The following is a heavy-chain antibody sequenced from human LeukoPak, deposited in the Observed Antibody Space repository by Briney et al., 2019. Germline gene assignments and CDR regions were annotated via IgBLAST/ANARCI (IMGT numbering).Heavy chain of an antibody. CDR2: IYYSGST. Sequence: PSETLSLTCTVSGVSISSGRYYWGWIRQPPGKGLEWIGSIYYSGSTYYDRSLKSRATISVDTPKNQFSLKLSSVTAADTAVYYCARQGHSEFGSGSYYFDYWGQGTLVTVSS. CDR3: ARQGHSEFGSGSYYFDY. D-gene: IGHD3-10*01. J-gene: IGHJ4*02. V-gene: IGHV4-39*01. CDR1: GVSISSGRYY.